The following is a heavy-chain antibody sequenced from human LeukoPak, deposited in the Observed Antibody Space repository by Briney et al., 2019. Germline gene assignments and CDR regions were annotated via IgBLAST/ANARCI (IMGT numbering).Heavy chain of an antibody. CDR2: IKQDGSVI. CDR1: GFTFSSYW. Sequence: GGSLRLSCAASGFTFSSYWMSWVRQAPGKGLEWVANIKQDGSVIHYVDSVKGRFTISRDSAKNSLYLQMNSLRPEDTAVYYCARVNQYNCGWWDYWGQGTLVTVSS. D-gene: IGHD6-19*01. CDR3: ARVNQYNCGWWDY. J-gene: IGHJ4*02. V-gene: IGHV3-7*01.